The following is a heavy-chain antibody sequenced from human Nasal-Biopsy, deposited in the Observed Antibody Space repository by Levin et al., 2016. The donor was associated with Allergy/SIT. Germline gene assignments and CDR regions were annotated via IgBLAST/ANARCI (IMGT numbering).Heavy chain of an antibody. Sequence: GESLKISCVASGFSVSSSYMSWVRQAPGKGLAWVSVVYSGGRTLYADSVKGRFTISRDYSKNTLYLQMNNLRAEDTALYYCARYSFGLAYGMDVWGQGTTVTVSS. D-gene: IGHD2-21*01. CDR1: GFSVSSSY. CDR2: VYSGGRT. V-gene: IGHV3-53*01. J-gene: IGHJ6*02. CDR3: ARYSFGLAYGMDV.